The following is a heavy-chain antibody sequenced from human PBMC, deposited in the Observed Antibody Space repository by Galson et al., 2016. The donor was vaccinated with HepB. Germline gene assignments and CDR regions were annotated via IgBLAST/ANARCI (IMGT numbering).Heavy chain of an antibody. CDR3: AKDRVDYGDFVFDH. CDR1: GFTFSSQA. Sequence: SLRLSCAASGFTFSSQAMTWVRQAPGKGLESVSCISGSGGGDTTTWYADSVKGRFTIPRDNSKNTLYLQMNSLRAEDTAVYYCAKDRVDYGDFVFDHWGQGTLVTVSS. V-gene: IGHV3-23*01. J-gene: IGHJ4*02. CDR2: ISGSGGGDTTT. D-gene: IGHD4-17*01.